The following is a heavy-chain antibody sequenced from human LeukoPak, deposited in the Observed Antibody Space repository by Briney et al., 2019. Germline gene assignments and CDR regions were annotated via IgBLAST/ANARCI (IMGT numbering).Heavy chain of an antibody. D-gene: IGHD1-26*01. J-gene: IGHJ4*02. V-gene: IGHV3-66*02. CDR3: TRDMGGTYFDY. CDR2: INTGGDT. CDR1: GFTVSSNY. Sequence: GGSLRLSCAASGFTVSSNYMGWVRQGPGKGLEWVSYINTGGDTNHADSVKGRFTISRDNSKNTLYLQMNSLRAEDTAVYYCTRDMGGTYFDYWGQGTLVTVSS.